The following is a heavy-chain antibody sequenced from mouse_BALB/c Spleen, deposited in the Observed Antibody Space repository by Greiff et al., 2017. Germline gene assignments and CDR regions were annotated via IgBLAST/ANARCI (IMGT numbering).Heavy chain of an antibody. V-gene: IGHV5-9-4*01. CDR3: ARAPSTMITTGFAY. CDR2: ISSGGSYT. CDR1: GFTFSSYA. Sequence: EVMLVESGGGLVKPGGSLKLSCAASGFTFSSYAMSWVRQSPEKRLEWVAEISSGGSYTYYPDTVTGRFTISRDNAKNTLYLEMSSLRSEDTAMYYCARAPSTMITTGFAYWGQGTLVTVSA. J-gene: IGHJ3*01. D-gene: IGHD2-4*01.